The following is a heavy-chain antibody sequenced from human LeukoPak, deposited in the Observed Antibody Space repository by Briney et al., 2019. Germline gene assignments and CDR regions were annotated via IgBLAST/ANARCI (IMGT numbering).Heavy chain of an antibody. J-gene: IGHJ5*02. CDR3: ARAGVIAAAYWFDP. Sequence: GGSLRLSCAASGFTFSSYSVNWVRQAPGKGLEWVSSISSSSSYIYYADSVKGRFTISRDNAKNSLYLQMNSLRAEDTAVYYCARAGVIAAAYWFDPWGQGTLVTVSS. D-gene: IGHD6-13*01. CDR2: ISSSSSYI. V-gene: IGHV3-21*01. CDR1: GFTFSSYS.